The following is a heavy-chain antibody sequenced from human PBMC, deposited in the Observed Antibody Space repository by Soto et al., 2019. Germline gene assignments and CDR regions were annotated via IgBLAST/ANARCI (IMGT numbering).Heavy chain of an antibody. CDR1: GFTVSSNY. CDR2: IYSGGST. Sequence: GGSLRLSCAAYGFTVSSNYMSWVRQAPGKGLEWVSVIYSGGSTYYADSVKGRFTISRDNSKNTLYLQMNSLRAEDTAVYYCARDLPVYYDFWSGYSYGMDVWGQGTTVTVSS. J-gene: IGHJ6*02. D-gene: IGHD3-3*01. CDR3: ARDLPVYYDFWSGYSYGMDV. V-gene: IGHV3-53*01.